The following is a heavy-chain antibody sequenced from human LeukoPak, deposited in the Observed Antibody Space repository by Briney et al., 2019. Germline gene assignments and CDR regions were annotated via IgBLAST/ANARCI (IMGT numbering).Heavy chain of an antibody. CDR1: GLTFSDSW. V-gene: IGHV3-7*05. J-gene: IGHJ4*02. Sequence: GGSLRLSCAASGLTFSDSWMSWVRQTPGKGLEWVANMKHDGSEKYYVDSVKGRFTISRDNAKNSLYLQMNSLRAEDTAVYYCARTYFCFDYWGQGILVTVSA. CDR2: MKHDGSEK. D-gene: IGHD2-21*01. CDR3: ARTYFCFDY.